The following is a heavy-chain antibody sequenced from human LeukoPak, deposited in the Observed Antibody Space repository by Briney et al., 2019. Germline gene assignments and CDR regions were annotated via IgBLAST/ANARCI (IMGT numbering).Heavy chain of an antibody. J-gene: IGHJ6*03. Sequence: SETLSLTCTVSGGSISSYYWSWIRQPPGKGLEWIGYIYYSGSTNYNPSLKSRVTISVDTSKNQFSLKLSSVTAADTAVYYCARETPYYYDSSGSLYYYYYMDVWGKGTTVTVSS. CDR2: IYYSGST. D-gene: IGHD3-22*01. CDR3: ARETPYYYDSSGSLYYYYYMDV. CDR1: GGSISSYY. V-gene: IGHV4-59*01.